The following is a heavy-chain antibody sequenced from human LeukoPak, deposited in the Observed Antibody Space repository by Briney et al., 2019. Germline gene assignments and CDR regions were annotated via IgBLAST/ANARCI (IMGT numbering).Heavy chain of an antibody. D-gene: IGHD3-9*01. J-gene: IGHJ6*02. V-gene: IGHV1-18*01. CDR3: ARPREDWSLYYYGMDV. CDR1: GYTFTSYG. CDR2: ISAYNGNT. Sequence: GASVKVSCKASGYTFTSYGISWVRQAPGQGLEWMGWISAYNGNTNYAQKLQGRVTMTTDTSTSTAYMELRSLRSEDTAVYYCARPREDWSLYYYGMDVWGQGTTVTVSS.